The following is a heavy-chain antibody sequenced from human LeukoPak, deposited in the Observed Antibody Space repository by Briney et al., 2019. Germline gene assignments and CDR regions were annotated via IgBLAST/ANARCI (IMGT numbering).Heavy chain of an antibody. CDR2: IIPILGIA. CDR1: GYTFTSYG. D-gene: IGHD6-13*01. CDR3: ARDGIADPHRWRGWFDP. J-gene: IGHJ5*02. Sequence: SVKVSCKASGYTFTSYGISWVRQAPGQGLEWMGRIIPILGIANYAQKFQGRVTITADKSTSTAYMELSSLRSEDTAVYYCARDGIADPHRWRGWFDPWGQGTLVTVSS. V-gene: IGHV1-69*04.